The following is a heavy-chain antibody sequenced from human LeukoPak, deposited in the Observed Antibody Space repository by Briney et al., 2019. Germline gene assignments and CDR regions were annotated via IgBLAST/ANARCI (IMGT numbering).Heavy chain of an antibody. CDR1: GYTFTSYD. V-gene: IGHV1-8*01. J-gene: IGHJ5*02. CDR3: AWSGNYSPVGFDP. CDR2: MNPNSGNT. Sequence: ASVTVSCKASGYTFTSYDINWVRQATGQGLEWMGWMNPNSGNTGYAQKFQGRVTMTRNTSISTAYMELSSLRSEDTAVYYCAWSGNYSPVGFDPWGQGTLVTVSS. D-gene: IGHD1-7*01.